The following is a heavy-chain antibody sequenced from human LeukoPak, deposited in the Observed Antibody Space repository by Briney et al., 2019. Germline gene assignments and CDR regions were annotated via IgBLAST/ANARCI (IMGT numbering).Heavy chain of an antibody. Sequence: SETLSLTCTVSGASISPYYWSWIRQPPGKGLEWIGYVYYSGSTNYNPSLKSRVTISLDTSKNQFSLKLSSVTAADTAVYYCARSTWLLDTWGQGTLVTVSS. D-gene: IGHD3-22*01. J-gene: IGHJ4*02. V-gene: IGHV4-59*01. CDR1: GASISPYY. CDR2: VYYSGST. CDR3: ARSTWLLDT.